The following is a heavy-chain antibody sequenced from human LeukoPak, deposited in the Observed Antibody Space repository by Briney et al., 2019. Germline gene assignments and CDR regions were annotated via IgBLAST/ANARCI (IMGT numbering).Heavy chain of an antibody. CDR1: GFTFSSYE. CDR2: ISSSGSTI. Sequence: GGSLRLSCAASGFTFSSYEMNWVRQAPGKGLEWVSYISSSGSTIYYADSVKGRFTISRDNSKNTLNLQMNSLRAEDTAVYYCAKAPGDYFDCWGQGTLVTVSS. J-gene: IGHJ4*02. CDR3: AKAPGDYFDC. D-gene: IGHD1-14*01. V-gene: IGHV3-48*03.